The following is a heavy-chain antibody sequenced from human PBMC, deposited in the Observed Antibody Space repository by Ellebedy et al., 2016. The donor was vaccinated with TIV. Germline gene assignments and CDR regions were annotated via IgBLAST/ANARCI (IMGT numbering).Heavy chain of an antibody. Sequence: GESLKISCAASGFTFSSYAMSWVRQAPGKGLEWVSTISRSGDNTYYADSVKGRFTISRDNSKNTLYLQMDSLRAEDTAVYYCAKAGSGSYYGSFDYWGQGTLVTVSS. D-gene: IGHD3-10*01. J-gene: IGHJ4*02. CDR1: GFTFSSYA. CDR3: AKAGSGSYYGSFDY. CDR2: ISRSGDNT. V-gene: IGHV3-23*01.